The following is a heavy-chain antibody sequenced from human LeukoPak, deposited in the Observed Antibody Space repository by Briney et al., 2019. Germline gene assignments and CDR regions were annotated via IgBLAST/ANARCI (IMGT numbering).Heavy chain of an antibody. Sequence: PGGSLRLSCAASGFTFSSYAMSWVRQAPGKGLEWVSAISGSGGSTYYADSVKGRFTISRDNSKNTLYLQMNSLRAADTAVYYCAKFDLYDYVWGSYNDWGQGTLVTVSS. CDR2: ISGSGGST. CDR3: AKFDLYDYVWGSYND. CDR1: GFTFSSYA. V-gene: IGHV3-23*01. J-gene: IGHJ4*02. D-gene: IGHD3-16*01.